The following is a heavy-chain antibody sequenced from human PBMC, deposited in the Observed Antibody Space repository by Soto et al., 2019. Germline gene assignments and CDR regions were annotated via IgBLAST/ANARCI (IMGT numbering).Heavy chain of an antibody. V-gene: IGHV1-69*01. J-gene: IGHJ6*02. Sequence: QVQLVQSGSEVKTPWSWVKVSCKASGGAFSGHAISWLRQAPGQGLEWMGQIVPFFKGVKYAQKFQGRVTITADDSTSTAYMDLSSPTSDDTAVYYCARDVPLNYYDSTYSFYALDVWGQGTTVTVSS. CDR2: IVPFFKGV. D-gene: IGHD3-22*01. CDR3: ARDVPLNYYDSTYSFYALDV. CDR1: GGAFSGHA.